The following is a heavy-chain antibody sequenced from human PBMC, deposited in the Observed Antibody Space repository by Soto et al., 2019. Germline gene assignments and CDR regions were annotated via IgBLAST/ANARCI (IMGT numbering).Heavy chain of an antibody. J-gene: IGHJ5*02. D-gene: IGHD3-9*01. CDR2: ISGFNGKT. V-gene: IGHV1-18*01. Sequence: LQSAAELRSPGASVKVSCKTSGYSFARYGVSWVRQAPGQGLEWLGWISGFNGKTENSQTLRDRVTLTTDTSTGTDYLDMRRLKSDDTAIYYCARDRNYFGPAGANWFDLCGQGTLVTVSS. CDR3: ARDRNYFGPAGANWFDL. CDR1: GYSFARYG.